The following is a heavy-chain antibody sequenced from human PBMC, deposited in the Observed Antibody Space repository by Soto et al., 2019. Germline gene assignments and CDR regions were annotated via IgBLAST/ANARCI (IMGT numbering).Heavy chain of an antibody. V-gene: IGHV1-18*01. CDR3: ARGFLSVLPYYYYGLDV. D-gene: IGHD2-15*01. J-gene: IGHJ6*02. Sequence: QVQLVQSGVEVKNPGASVRVSCKASAYPFTSYGISWVRRAPGQGLEWMGWISVYNGNTNYAREFQGRVTLTTDTSTSTAYMELRSLRSYYTAVYYCARGFLSVLPYYYYGLDVWGQGTTVIVSS. CDR2: ISVYNGNT. CDR1: AYPFTSYG.